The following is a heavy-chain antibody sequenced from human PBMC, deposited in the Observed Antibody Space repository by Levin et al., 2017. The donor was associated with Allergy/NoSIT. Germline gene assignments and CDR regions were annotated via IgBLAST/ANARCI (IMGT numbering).Heavy chain of an antibody. Sequence: SETLSLTCAVYGGSFSGYYWSWIRQPPGKGLEWIGEINHSGSTNYNPSLKSRVTISVDTSKNQFSLKLSSVTAADTAVYYCARGRIRYCSSTSCSRGAFDIWGQGTMVTVSS. D-gene: IGHD2-2*01. V-gene: IGHV4-34*01. CDR2: INHSGST. J-gene: IGHJ3*02. CDR1: GGSFSGYY. CDR3: ARGRIRYCSSTSCSRGAFDI.